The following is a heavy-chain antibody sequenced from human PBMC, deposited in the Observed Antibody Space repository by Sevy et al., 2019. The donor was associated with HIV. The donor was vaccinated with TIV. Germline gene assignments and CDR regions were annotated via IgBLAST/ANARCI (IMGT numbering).Heavy chain of an antibody. V-gene: IGHV1-2*06. D-gene: IGHD5-12*01. J-gene: IGHJ4*02. CDR2: INPNTGVT. CDR1: GYTFAVYY. CDR3: AVLATISSFDY. Sequence: VSVKVSCKASGYTFAVYYLHWVRQAPGQGLEWMGRINPNTGVTNYAQKFQGRVTMTRDTSITTAYMELHRLGSDDTAVYYCAVLATISSFDYWGQGSLVTVSS.